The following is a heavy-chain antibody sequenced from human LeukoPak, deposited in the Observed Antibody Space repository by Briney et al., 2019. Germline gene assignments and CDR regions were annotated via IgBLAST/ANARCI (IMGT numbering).Heavy chain of an antibody. Sequence: SQTLSLTCTVSGGSISSGDYYWSWIRQPPGKGLEWIAYMYYSGSTYYNPSLKSRVTMSADTSKNQLSLKLSSVTAADTAVYYCARPYYYDSRIDPWGQGILITVSS. CDR2: MYYSGST. CDR3: ARPYYYDSRIDP. D-gene: IGHD3-22*01. V-gene: IGHV4-30-4*01. J-gene: IGHJ5*02. CDR1: GGSISSGDYY.